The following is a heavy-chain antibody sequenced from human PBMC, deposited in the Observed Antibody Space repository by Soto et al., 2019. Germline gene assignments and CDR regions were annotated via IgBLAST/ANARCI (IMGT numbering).Heavy chain of an antibody. V-gene: IGHV2-5*02. J-gene: IGHJ4*02. Sequence: QITLKESGPTLVKPTQTLTLTCTFSGFSLSTSGVGVGWIRQPPGKALEGLALIYWDDDKRYSPSLKSRLTITKDTSKNPVVLTMTNMDPVDTATYYCVHRPHSTGWSEEDYWGQVTLVTVSS. D-gene: IGHD6-19*01. CDR2: IYWDDDK. CDR1: GFSLSTSGVG. CDR3: VHRPHSTGWSEEDY.